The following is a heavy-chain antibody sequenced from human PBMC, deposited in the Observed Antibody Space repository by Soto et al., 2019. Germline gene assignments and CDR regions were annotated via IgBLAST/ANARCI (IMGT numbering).Heavy chain of an antibody. CDR1: GFTFSSYG. CDR2: ISYDGSNK. V-gene: IGHV3-30*18. J-gene: IGHJ6*02. Sequence: QVQLVESGGGVVQPGRSLRLSCAASGFTFSSYGKHWVRQAPGKGLEWVAVISYDGSNKYYADSVKGRFTISRDNSKNTLYLQMNSLRAEDTAVYYCAKAWVGITMDGMDVWGQGTTVTVSS. CDR3: AKAWVGITMDGMDV. D-gene: IGHD3-10*01.